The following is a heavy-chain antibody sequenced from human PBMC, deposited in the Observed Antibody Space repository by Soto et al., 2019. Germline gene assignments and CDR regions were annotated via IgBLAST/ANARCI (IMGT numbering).Heavy chain of an antibody. CDR1: GFTFSSYG. D-gene: IGHD4-17*01. V-gene: IGHV3-30*18. J-gene: IGHJ4*02. CDR3: AKDFDYGDYVFDY. Sequence: TGGSLRLSCAASGFTFSSYGMHWVRQAPGKGLEWVAVISYDGSNKYYADSVKGRFTISRDNSKNTLYLQMNSLRAEDTAVYYCAKDFDYGDYVFDYWGQGTLVTVSS. CDR2: ISYDGSNK.